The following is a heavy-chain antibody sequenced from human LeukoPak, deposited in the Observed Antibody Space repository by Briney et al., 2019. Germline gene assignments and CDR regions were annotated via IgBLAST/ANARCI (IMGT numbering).Heavy chain of an antibody. V-gene: IGHV3-23*01. CDR3: AKWGYCSGGSCYSYYYYGMDV. D-gene: IGHD2-15*01. J-gene: IGHJ6*02. CDR2: ISGSGGST. Sequence: GGSLRLSCAASGFTFSSYAMSWVRQAPGKGLEWVSAISGSGGSTYYADSVKGRFTISRDNSKNTLYLQMNSLRAEDTAVYYCAKWGYCSGGSCYSYYYYGMDVWGQGTTGTVSS. CDR1: GFTFSSYA.